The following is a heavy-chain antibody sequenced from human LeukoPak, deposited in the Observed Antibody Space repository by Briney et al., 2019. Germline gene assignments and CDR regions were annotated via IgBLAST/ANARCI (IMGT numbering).Heavy chain of an antibody. V-gene: IGHV4-59*12. CDR1: GGSISGYY. D-gene: IGHD3-10*01. Sequence: SETLSLTCTVSGGSISGYYWSWIRQPPGKGLEWVGYISYSGSTYYNPSLKSRVTISVDTSKNQFSLKLSSVTAADTAVYYCARVLGSGSYCDYWGQGTLVTVSS. CDR2: ISYSGST. CDR3: ARVLGSGSYCDY. J-gene: IGHJ4*02.